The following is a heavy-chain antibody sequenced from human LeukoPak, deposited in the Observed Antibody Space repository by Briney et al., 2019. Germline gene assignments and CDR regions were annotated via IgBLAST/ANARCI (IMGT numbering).Heavy chain of an antibody. J-gene: IGHJ4*02. CDR2: INSDGSWT. Sequence: PGGSLRLSCAASGFTFSSYNLNWVRQAPGKGLEWVSHINSDGSWTSYADSVKGRFTISKDNAKNTVYLQMNSLRAEDTAVYYCVSFYETYWGRGTLVTVSS. V-gene: IGHV3-74*01. D-gene: IGHD2/OR15-2a*01. CDR1: GFTFSSYN. CDR3: VSFYETY.